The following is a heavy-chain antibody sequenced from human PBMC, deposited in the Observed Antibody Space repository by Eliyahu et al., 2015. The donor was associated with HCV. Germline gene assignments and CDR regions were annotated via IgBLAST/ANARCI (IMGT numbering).Heavy chain of an antibody. D-gene: IGHD3-22*01. CDR3: AKDLRYYDSSGYYHDAFDI. V-gene: IGHV3-23*01. Sequence: EVQLLESGGGLVQPGGSLRLSCAAXGFTFSSXAMXWVRQAPGXGLEGXSAISGSGGSTYYADSVKGRFTISRDNSKNTLYLQMNSLRAEDTAVYYCAKDLRYYDSSGYYHDAFDIWGQGTMVTVSS. CDR2: ISGSGGST. CDR1: GFTFSSXA. J-gene: IGHJ3*02.